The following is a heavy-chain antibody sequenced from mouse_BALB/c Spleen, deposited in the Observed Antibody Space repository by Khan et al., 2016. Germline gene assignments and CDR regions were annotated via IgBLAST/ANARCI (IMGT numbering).Heavy chain of an antibody. D-gene: IGHD3-3*01. CDR2: ISYSDST. Sequence: EVQLQESGPGLVKPSQSLSLTCTVSGYSITSDYAWNWIRQFPGNKLEWMGNISYSDSTNYNPSLKSRISITRDTSKNQFFLQLNSVTTEDTAKYYGARGTIPTFDYWGQGTTLTVSS. CDR1: GYSITSDYA. V-gene: IGHV3-2*02. CDR3: ARGTIPTFDY. J-gene: IGHJ2*01.